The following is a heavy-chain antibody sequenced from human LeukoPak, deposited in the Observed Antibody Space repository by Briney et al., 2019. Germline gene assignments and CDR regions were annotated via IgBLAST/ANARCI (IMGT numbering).Heavy chain of an antibody. J-gene: IGHJ4*02. CDR1: GGSIGGSDYY. D-gene: IGHD2-2*01. CDR3: ARHSSFTLPNY. Sequence: SETLSLTCTVSGGSIGGSDYYWAWIRQPPGKGLEWIGSIYYSGSTYYNPSLKSRVTISIDTSRNQFSLRLNSVTAADTAVHYCARHSSFTLPNYWGQGTQVTVSS. V-gene: IGHV4-39*01. CDR2: IYYSGST.